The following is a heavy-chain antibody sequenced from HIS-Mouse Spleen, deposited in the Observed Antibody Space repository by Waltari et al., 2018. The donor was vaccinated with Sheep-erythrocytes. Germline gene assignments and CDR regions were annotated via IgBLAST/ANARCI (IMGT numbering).Heavy chain of an antibody. D-gene: IGHD3-10*01. J-gene: IGHJ4*02. V-gene: IGHV3-21*01. CDR1: GFTFSSYS. CDR3: ARDRGGYFDY. Sequence: EVQLVESGGGLVKPGGSLRLSCAASGFTFSSYSMNWVRQAPGKGLAWFSSVSSSSSYIYYADSVKGRFTISRDNAKNSLYLQMNSLRAEDTAVYYCARDRGGYFDYWGQGTLVTVSS. CDR2: VSSSSSYI.